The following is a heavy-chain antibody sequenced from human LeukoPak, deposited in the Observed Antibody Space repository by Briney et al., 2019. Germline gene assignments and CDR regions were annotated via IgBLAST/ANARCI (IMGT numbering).Heavy chain of an antibody. V-gene: IGHV4-61*02. CDR2: IYTSGTT. CDR1: GVSISSGAYY. D-gene: IGHD3-10*01. J-gene: IGHJ5*02. Sequence: SQTLSLTCTVSGVSISSGAYYWTWIRQAAGRGLEWIERIYTSGTTYYNPSLKSRVSISLDTSKNQFSLNLSSVTAADTAVYYCARDMGQTWGQGTLVTVSS. CDR3: ARDMGQT.